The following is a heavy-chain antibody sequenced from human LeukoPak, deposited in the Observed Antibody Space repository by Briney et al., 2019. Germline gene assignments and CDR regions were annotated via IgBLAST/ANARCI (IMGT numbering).Heavy chain of an antibody. CDR3: ARVYYDFWTFDY. V-gene: IGHV3-74*01. D-gene: IGHD3-3*01. CDR1: GFTFSSYW. J-gene: IGHJ4*02. CDR2: IESDGSST. Sequence: GGSLRLSCAASGFTFSSYWMHWVRQVPGKGLVWVSRIESDGSSTNYADFVKGRFTISRDNAKNTLYLQMNNLRAEDTAVYYCARVYYDFWTFDYWGQGTLVTVSS.